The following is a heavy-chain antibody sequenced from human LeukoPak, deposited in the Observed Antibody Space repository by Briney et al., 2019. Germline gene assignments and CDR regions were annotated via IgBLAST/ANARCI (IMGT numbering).Heavy chain of an antibody. Sequence: ASVKVSCKASGYTFTNYYMHWVRQAPGQGLEWMGIINPSGGSTSYAQKFRGRVTMTRDTSTSTVYMELSSLRSEDTAMYYCARARGTVIQLWFFDYWSQGTLVTVSS. J-gene: IGHJ4*02. CDR2: INPSGGST. CDR1: GYTFTNYY. D-gene: IGHD5-18*01. V-gene: IGHV1-46*01. CDR3: ARARGTVIQLWFFDY.